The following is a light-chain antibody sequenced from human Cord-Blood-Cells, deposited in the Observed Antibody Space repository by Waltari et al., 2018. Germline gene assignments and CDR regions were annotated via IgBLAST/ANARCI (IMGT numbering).Light chain of an antibody. CDR2: EGS. J-gene: IGLJ2*01. CDR3: CSYAGSGVV. CDR1: SRVVGSYHL. V-gene: IGLV2-23*01. Sequence: SAPTQPASVPWSPGHTNIMPCTGPSRVVGSYHLVSWYQQHPGKAPKLMIYEGSKRPSGVSNRFSGSKSGNTASLTISGLQAEDEADYYCCSYAGSGVVFGGGTKLTVL.